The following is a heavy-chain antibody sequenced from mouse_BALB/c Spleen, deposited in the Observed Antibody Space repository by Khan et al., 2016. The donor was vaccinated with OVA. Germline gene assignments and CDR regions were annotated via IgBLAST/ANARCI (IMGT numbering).Heavy chain of an antibody. J-gene: IGHJ2*01. CDR2: IDPYYGGA. V-gene: IGHV1S135*01. D-gene: IGHD2-10*02. CDR3: TIGYGNYVMYYFDY. Sequence: VQLKQSGPELEKPGASVKISCKASGYSFTGYNMNWVKQSHGQSLEWIGNIDPYYGGATYNQKFKGKATLPVDKSSSTAYRQLKSLTSEYSAFYYCTIGYGNYVMYYFDYWGQGTTLTVSS. CDR1: GYSFTGYN.